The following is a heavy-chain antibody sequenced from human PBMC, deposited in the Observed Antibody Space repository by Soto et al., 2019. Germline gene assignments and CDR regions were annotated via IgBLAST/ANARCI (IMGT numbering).Heavy chain of an antibody. V-gene: IGHV3-33*01. CDR1: GFTFSSYG. J-gene: IGHJ6*02. D-gene: IGHD3-16*02. Sequence: GGSLRLSCAASGFTFSSYGMHWVRLAPGKGLEWVAVIWYDGSNKYYADSVKGRFTISRDNSKNTLYLQMNSLRAEDTAVYYCARDNDNGGGLNDSFLCSHRPSELYYGMDVWGQGTTVTVSS. CDR2: IWYDGSNK. CDR3: ARDNDNGGGLNDSFLCSHRPSELYYGMDV.